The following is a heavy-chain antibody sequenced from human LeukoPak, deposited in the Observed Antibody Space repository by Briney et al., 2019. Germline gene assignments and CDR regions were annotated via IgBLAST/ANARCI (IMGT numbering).Heavy chain of an antibody. CDR2: INSDGSST. CDR1: GFTFSSYW. Sequence: GGSLRLSCAASGFTFSSYWMHWVRQAPGKGLVWVSRINSDGSSTSYADSVKGRFTISRDNAKNTVSLQMNGLRAEDSAVYFCVRAQNGNHGLFDYWGQGTLVTVSS. CDR3: VRAQNGNHGLFDY. V-gene: IGHV3-74*01. J-gene: IGHJ4*02. D-gene: IGHD1-14*01.